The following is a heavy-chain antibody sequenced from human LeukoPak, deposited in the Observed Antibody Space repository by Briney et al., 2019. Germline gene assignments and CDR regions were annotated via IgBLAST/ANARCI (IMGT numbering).Heavy chain of an antibody. CDR2: ISYDGSNK. CDR3: AKDHSSGWYYFDY. CDR1: GFTFSSYG. Sequence: GGSLRLSCAAPGFTFSSYGMHWVRQAPGKGLEWVAVISYDGSNKYYADSVKGRFTISRDNSKNTLYLQMNSLRAEDTAVYYCAKDHSSGWYYFDYWGQGTLVTVSS. V-gene: IGHV3-30*18. J-gene: IGHJ4*02. D-gene: IGHD6-19*01.